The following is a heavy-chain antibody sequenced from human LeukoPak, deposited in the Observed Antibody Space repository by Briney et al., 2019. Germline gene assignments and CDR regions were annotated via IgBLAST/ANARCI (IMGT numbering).Heavy chain of an antibody. D-gene: IGHD5-18*01. J-gene: IGHJ6*02. CDR3: ARLRRYIKQATSGMDV. V-gene: IGHV6-1*01. Sequence: SQTLSLTCAISGDSVSNDTAAWSWIRQSPSRGLEWLGRTYYRSKWYYDYAISVKSRMTIDLETSKNRFSLHLNSVTPDDTAVYYCARLRRYIKQATSGMDVWGQGTTVTVSS. CDR2: TYYRSKWYY. CDR1: GDSVSNDTAA.